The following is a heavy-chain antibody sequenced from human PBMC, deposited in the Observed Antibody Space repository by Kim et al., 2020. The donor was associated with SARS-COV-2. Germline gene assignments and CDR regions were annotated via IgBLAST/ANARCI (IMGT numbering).Heavy chain of an antibody. V-gene: IGHV1-69*13. CDR2: IIPIFGTA. Sequence: SVKVSCKASGGTFSSYAISWVRQAPGQGLEWMGGIIPIFGTANYAQKFQGRVTITADESTSTTYMELSSLRSEDTAVYYCARGFTGPAVLRYFDWLLYFQHWGQGTLVTVSS. D-gene: IGHD3-9*01. CDR1: GGTFSSYA. CDR3: ARGFTGPAVLRYFDWLLYFQH. J-gene: IGHJ1*01.